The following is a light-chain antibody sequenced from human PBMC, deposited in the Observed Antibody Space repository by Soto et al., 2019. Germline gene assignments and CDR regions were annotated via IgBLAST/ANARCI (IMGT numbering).Light chain of an antibody. CDR1: SSNIGAGYD. Sequence: QSVLTQPPSVSGAPGQRVTISCTGSSSNIGAGYDVHWYQQHPGTAPKLLIYENSNRPSGVPDRFSGSKSGTSASLAITGRQADDEADYYCSYYESSLSGLVFGGGTKLTVL. CDR3: SYYESSLSGLV. J-gene: IGLJ3*02. CDR2: ENS. V-gene: IGLV1-40*01.